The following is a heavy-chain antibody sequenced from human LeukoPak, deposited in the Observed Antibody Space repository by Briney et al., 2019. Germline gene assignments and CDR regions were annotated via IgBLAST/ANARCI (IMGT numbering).Heavy chain of an antibody. V-gene: IGHV3-23*01. Sequence: AGGSLRLSCAASGFTFSSYAMSWVRQAPGKGLEWVSAISGSGGSTYYADSVKGRFTISRDKSKNTLYLQMNSLRAEDMAVYYCAKGRGHVLRYFDWLLDYWGQGTLVTVSS. CDR3: AKGRGHVLRYFDWLLDY. CDR1: GFTFSSYA. J-gene: IGHJ4*02. CDR2: ISGSGGST. D-gene: IGHD3-9*01.